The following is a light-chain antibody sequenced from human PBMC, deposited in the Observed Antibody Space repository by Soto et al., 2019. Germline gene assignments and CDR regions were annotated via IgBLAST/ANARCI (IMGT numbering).Light chain of an antibody. J-gene: IGLJ2*01. CDR1: SSNIGAGYD. CDR2: DNN. CDR3: QSYDSSLSGVV. Sequence: QSALTQPPSVSGAPGQRVTISCTGSSSNIGAGYDVHWYQQLPGTAPKLLIYDNNNRPSGVPDRFSGSKSGTSASLAITGLQAEDEADYHCQSYDSSLSGVVFGGGTKLTVL. V-gene: IGLV1-40*01.